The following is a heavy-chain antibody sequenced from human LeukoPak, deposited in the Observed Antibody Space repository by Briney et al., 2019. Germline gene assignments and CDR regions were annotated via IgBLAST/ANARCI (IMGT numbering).Heavy chain of an antibody. V-gene: IGHV1-69*05. CDR2: IIPIFGTA. D-gene: IGHD6-19*01. Sequence: SVKVSCEASGGTFSSYAISWVRQAPGQGLEWMGRIIPIFGTANYAQKFQGRVTITTDESTSTAYMELSSLRSEDTAVYYCARVGSSSGSLDYWGQGTLVTVSS. J-gene: IGHJ4*02. CDR1: GGTFSSYA. CDR3: ARVGSSSGSLDY.